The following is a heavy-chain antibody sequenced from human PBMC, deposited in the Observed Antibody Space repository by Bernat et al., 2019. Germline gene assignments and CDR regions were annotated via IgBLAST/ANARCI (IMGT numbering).Heavy chain of an antibody. CDR3: AKDVFTGSSHPDAGGYYYYGMDV. V-gene: IGHV3-30*18. J-gene: IGHJ6*02. Sequence: QVQLVESGGGVVQPGRSLRLSCAASGFTFSSYGMHWVRQAPGKGLEWVAVISYDGSNKYYADSVKGRFTISREHSKNTLYLQMNSLRAEDTAVYYCAKDVFTGSSHPDAGGYYYYGMDVWGQGTTVTVSS. CDR1: GFTFSSYG. D-gene: IGHD6-13*01. CDR2: ISYDGSNK.